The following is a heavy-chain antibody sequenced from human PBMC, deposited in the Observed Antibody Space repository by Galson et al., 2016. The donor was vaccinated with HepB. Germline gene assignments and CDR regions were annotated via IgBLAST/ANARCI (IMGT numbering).Heavy chain of an antibody. J-gene: IGHJ5*02. Sequence: SETLSLTCAVSGGSISSSTYYRGWIRQSPGKGLEWIGIIYYTGTTNYSPSLKRRVTISVDTSKNQFSLKMSTWTAAETAVYYCARYSAELGWIDPWGQGTLVTVTS. D-gene: IGHD1-26*01. V-gene: IGHV4-39*01. CDR2: IYYTGTT. CDR3: ARYSAELGWIDP. CDR1: GGSISSSTYY.